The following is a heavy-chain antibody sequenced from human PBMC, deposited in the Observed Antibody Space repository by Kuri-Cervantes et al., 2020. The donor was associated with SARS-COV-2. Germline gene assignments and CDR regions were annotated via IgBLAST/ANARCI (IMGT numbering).Heavy chain of an antibody. Sequence: GGSLRLSCAASGFTFNSYWMTWVRQAPGRGLEWVANIKQDGSEKYYADSVEGRFTISRDNPRNSLYPQMSSLTAEDTAVYYCARSTPFRRLVVISQGGAFDIWGQGTMVTVSS. CDR3: ARSTPFRRLVVISQGGAFDI. D-gene: IGHD3-22*01. V-gene: IGHV3-7*03. CDR1: GFTFNSYW. J-gene: IGHJ3*02. CDR2: IKQDGSEK.